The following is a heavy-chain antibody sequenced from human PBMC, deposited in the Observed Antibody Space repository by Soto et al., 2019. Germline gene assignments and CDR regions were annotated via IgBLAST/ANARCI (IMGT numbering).Heavy chain of an antibody. CDR2: VFHTGSY. V-gene: IGHV4-4*02. D-gene: IGHD6-19*01. Sequence: QVQLQESGPGLVKPSGTLSLTCAVSGGSISTNNWWTWVRQPPGKGLEWIGEVFHTGSYNCNPSLKSRVIISVDKSKYPFSLQLTSVTAADTVFYYCARGWGWSFDDWGQGTLVTVSS. CDR3: ARGWGWSFDD. J-gene: IGHJ4*02. CDR1: GGSISTNNW.